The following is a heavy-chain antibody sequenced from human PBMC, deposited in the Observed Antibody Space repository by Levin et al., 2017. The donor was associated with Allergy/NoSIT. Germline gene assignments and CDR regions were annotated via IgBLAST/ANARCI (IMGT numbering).Heavy chain of an antibody. V-gene: IGHV3-7*01. CDR3: ASAYSGDGVFDI. CDR2: IKPDGSEK. Sequence: GGSLRLSCAASGFSFSDYWLTWVRQAPGKGLEWVANIKPDGSEKFYADSVTGRFNISRDNAQNSLYLQMKYLSAEDTAVYYCASAYSGDGVFDIWGPGTMVTVSS. CDR1: GFSFSDYW. D-gene: IGHD2-21*01. J-gene: IGHJ3*02.